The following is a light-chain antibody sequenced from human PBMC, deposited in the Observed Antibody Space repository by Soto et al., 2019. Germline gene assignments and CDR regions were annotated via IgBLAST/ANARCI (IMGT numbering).Light chain of an antibody. J-gene: IGKJ1*01. CDR1: HSVSNH. CDR2: GAS. CDR3: QQYNNWPQT. V-gene: IGKV3-15*01. Sequence: EIVMTQSPSTLAVSPGERATLSCRASHSVSNHLAWYQQKPGQAPRLLIYGASTRATGIPARFSGSGSGTEFTLTISSLQSEDFEVYYCQQYNNWPQTFGQGTKVDIK.